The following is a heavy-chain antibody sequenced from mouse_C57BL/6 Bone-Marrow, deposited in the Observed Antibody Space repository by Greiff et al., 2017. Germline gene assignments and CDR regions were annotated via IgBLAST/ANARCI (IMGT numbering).Heavy chain of an antibody. D-gene: IGHD1-1*01. J-gene: IGHJ3*01. Sequence: PASGVDFSRYWMSWVRRAPGKGLEWIGEINPDSSTINYAPSLKDKFIISRDNAKNTLYLQMSKVRSEDTALYYCARHGSRRDWFAYWGQGTLVTVSA. CDR3: ARHGSRRDWFAY. CDR2: INPDSSTI. V-gene: IGHV4-1*01. CDR1: GVDFSRYW.